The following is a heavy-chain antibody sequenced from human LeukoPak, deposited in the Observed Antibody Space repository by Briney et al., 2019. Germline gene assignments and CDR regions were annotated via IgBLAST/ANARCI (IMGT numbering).Heavy chain of an antibody. CDR2: ISGSGGST. CDR3: AKDSGVTMIVVVSDAFDI. V-gene: IGHV3-23*01. Sequence: PGGSLRLSCAASGFTFSSYAMSWVRQAPGKGLEWVSAISGSGGSTYYADSVKGRFTISRDNSKNTLYLQMNSLRAEDTAVYYCAKDSGVTMIVVVSDAFDIWGQGTIVTVSS. D-gene: IGHD3-22*01. J-gene: IGHJ3*02. CDR1: GFTFSSYA.